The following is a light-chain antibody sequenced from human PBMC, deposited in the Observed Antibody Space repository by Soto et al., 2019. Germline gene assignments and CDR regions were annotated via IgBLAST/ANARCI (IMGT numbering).Light chain of an antibody. Sequence: DVAMTQSPLSLPVPPGEPASISCRTSQSLLHSNGYNYLDWYLQKPGQSPQLLIYLGANRASGVPNRFRGSGSGTDFTLKISTVEAEDVGVYYCMQALQTPSTFGGGTKVEIK. J-gene: IGKJ4*01. CDR3: MQALQTPST. CDR1: QSLLHSNGYNY. V-gene: IGKV2-28*01. CDR2: LGA.